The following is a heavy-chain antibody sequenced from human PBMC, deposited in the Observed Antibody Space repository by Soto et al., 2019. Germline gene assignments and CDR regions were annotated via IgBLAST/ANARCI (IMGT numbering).Heavy chain of an antibody. Sequence: EVQLLESGGGLVQPGGSLRLSCAASGFTFSSYAMNWVRQAPGKGLEWVSVVSGSGGSTYYADSVQGRFTISRDNSKNTLYLQINSLRAEDTAIYYCARRGPGTSFDYWGQGTLVAVSS. CDR2: VSGSGGST. CDR1: GFTFSSYA. V-gene: IGHV3-23*01. CDR3: ARRGPGTSFDY. J-gene: IGHJ4*02. D-gene: IGHD6-13*01.